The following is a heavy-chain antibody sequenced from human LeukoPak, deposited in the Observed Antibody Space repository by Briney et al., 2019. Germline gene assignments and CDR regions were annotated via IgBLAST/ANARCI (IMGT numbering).Heavy chain of an antibody. Sequence: QSGGSLRLSCAASGLTFSSYGMHWVRQAPGKGLEWVAFIRYDGSNTYYADSVKGRFAISRDNSKNTLYLQMNSLRAEDTAVYYCAKGGDYSNYVADYWGQGTLVTVSS. CDR2: IRYDGSNT. CDR3: AKGGDYSNYVADY. CDR1: GLTFSSYG. J-gene: IGHJ4*02. V-gene: IGHV3-30*02. D-gene: IGHD4-11*01.